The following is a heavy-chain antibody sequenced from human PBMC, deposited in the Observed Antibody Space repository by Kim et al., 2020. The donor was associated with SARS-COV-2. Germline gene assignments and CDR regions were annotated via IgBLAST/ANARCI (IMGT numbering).Heavy chain of an antibody. CDR1: GFTFSLYG. V-gene: IGHV3-64D*06. D-gene: IGHD3-22*01. CDR3: VTGKGYYYDT. J-gene: IGHJ4*02. CDR2: VMADGST. Sequence: GGSLRLSCSASGFTFSLYGMHWIRQAPGKGLEYASAVMADGSTYYADSVKGRFTMSRDNSKNMVYLQMSSLRVDDTAVYYCVTGKGYYYDTWGQVTLVIVSS.